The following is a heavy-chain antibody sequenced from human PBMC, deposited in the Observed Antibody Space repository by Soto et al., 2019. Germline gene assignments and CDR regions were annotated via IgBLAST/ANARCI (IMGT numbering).Heavy chain of an antibody. CDR2: IIPIFGTA. CDR1: GGTFSSYA. D-gene: IGHD1-1*01. CDR3: ARTREPPSPYYYYGMDV. V-gene: IGHV1-69*01. Sequence: QVQLVQSGAEVKKPGSSVKVSCKASGGTFSSYAISWVRQAPGQGLEWMGGIIPIFGTANHAQKFQGRVTITADESTSTAYMELSSLRSEDTAVYYCARTREPPSPYYYYGMDVWGQGTTVTVSS. J-gene: IGHJ6*02.